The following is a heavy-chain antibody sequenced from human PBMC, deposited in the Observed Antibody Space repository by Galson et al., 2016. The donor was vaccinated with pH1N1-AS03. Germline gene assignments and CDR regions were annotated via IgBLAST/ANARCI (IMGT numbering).Heavy chain of an antibody. D-gene: IGHD3-3*01. Sequence: SETLSLTCTVSGDSITRSCWAWMRQTPGKGLEWLGYIYYSGKSIYNPSLESRVTISLSTSMTQFSLSLNSVTAADTAVYYCARGASTVFGSVMGDFDSWGQGILVTVSS. CDR3: ARGASTVFGSVMGDFDS. CDR2: IYYSGKS. J-gene: IGHJ4*02. V-gene: IGHV4-59*01. CDR1: GDSITRSC.